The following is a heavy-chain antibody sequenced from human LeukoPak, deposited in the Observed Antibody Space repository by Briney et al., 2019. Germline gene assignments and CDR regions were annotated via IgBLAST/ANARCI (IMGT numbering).Heavy chain of an antibody. J-gene: IGHJ5*02. Sequence: GGSLRLSCAASGFTFSGYSMNWVRQAPGKGLEWVSYISSSSSTTYSADSVQGRFTISRDNAKNTLYLQMNSLKVEDTAVYYCVIFRSYYDNNGRNHWGQGTLVTVST. V-gene: IGHV3-48*04. D-gene: IGHD3-22*01. CDR1: GFTFSGYS. CDR3: VIFRSYYDNNGRNH. CDR2: ISSSSSTT.